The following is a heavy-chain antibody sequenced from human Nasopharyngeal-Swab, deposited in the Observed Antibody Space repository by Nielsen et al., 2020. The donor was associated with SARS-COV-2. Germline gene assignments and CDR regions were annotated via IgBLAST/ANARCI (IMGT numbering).Heavy chain of an antibody. Sequence: GGSLRLSCAASGFTFSSYAMSWVRQAPGKGLEWVSVIFSGGTSTFYADSVKGRFTISRDNSKNTLFPQMNSLRAEDTAVYYCAKGLADYGEDAFDIWGQGTMVTVSS. CDR3: AKGLADYGEDAFDI. CDR1: GFTFSSYA. CDR2: IFSGGTST. D-gene: IGHD3-16*01. J-gene: IGHJ3*02. V-gene: IGHV3-23*03.